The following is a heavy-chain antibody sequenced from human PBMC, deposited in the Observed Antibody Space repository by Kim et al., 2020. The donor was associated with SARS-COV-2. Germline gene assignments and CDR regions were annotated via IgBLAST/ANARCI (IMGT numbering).Heavy chain of an antibody. CDR1: GFTFSSYS. CDR3: SRVSRPYYDFRYYYGMDV. CDR2: ISSSSSYI. J-gene: IGHJ6*02. Sequence: GGSLRLSCAASGFTFSSYSMNWVRQAPGKGLEWVSSISSSSSYIYYADSVKGRFTISRDNAKNSLYLQMNSLRAEDTAVYYCSRVSRPYYDFRYYYGMDVWGQGTKVTVSS. V-gene: IGHV3-21*01. D-gene: IGHD3-3*01.